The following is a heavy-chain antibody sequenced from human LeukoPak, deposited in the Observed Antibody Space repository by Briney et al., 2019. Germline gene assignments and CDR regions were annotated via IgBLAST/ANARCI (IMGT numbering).Heavy chain of an antibody. J-gene: IGHJ4*02. D-gene: IGHD6-19*01. Sequence: ASVKVSCKASGYTFTDYYIHWVRQAPGQGLEWMGWINPNSGGTNYAQKFRGRVTMTRDPSISTAYMELNRLRSDDTAVYYCAREMGAVASFDYWGQGTLVTVSS. CDR1: GYTFTDYY. CDR2: INPNSGGT. CDR3: AREMGAVASFDY. V-gene: IGHV1-2*02.